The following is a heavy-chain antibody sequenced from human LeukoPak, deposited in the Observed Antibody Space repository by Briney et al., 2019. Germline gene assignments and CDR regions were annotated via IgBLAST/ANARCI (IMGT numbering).Heavy chain of an antibody. CDR3: ARVTRVTNLDY. D-gene: IGHD4-17*01. CDR2: TRNKANSYTT. V-gene: IGHV3-72*01. J-gene: IGHJ4*02. CDR1: GFTFSDHY. Sequence: GGSLRFSCAASGFTFSDHYMDWVRQAPGKGLEWVGRTRNKANSYTTEYAASVKGRFTISRDDSKNSLYLQMNSLKTEDTAVYYCARVTRVTNLDYWGQGTLVTVSS.